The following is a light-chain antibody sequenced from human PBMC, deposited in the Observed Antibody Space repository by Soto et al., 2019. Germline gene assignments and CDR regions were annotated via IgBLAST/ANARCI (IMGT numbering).Light chain of an antibody. CDR2: DVS. CDR1: SSDVGGFDH. Sequence: QSVLTQPASVSGSPGQSITISCTGASSDVGGFDHVSWYQQYPGKVPRLLIYDVSSRPSGVSDRFSGSKSGNTASLTISGLQAEDEADYYCNSFTTTNTYVFGTGTKSPS. CDR3: NSFTTTNTYV. J-gene: IGLJ1*01. V-gene: IGLV2-14*03.